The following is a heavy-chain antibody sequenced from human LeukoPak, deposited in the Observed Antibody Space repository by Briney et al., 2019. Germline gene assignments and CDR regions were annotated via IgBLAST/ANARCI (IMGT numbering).Heavy chain of an antibody. Sequence: GGSLRLSCAASGFTFSSYAMHWVRQAPGKGLEYVSAISSNGGSTYYANSVKGRFTMSRDNSKNTLYLKMGSLRAEDMAVYYCASLSSGWYGYWGQGTLVTVSS. V-gene: IGHV3-64*01. D-gene: IGHD6-19*01. J-gene: IGHJ4*02. CDR1: GFTFSSYA. CDR3: ASLSSGWYGY. CDR2: ISSNGGST.